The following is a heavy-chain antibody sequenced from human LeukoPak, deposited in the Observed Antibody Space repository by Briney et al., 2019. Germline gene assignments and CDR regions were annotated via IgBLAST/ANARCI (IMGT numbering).Heavy chain of an antibody. V-gene: IGHV4-34*01. CDR3: ARVTYNDGWYTRAQYIGMDV. Sequence: SETLSLICDVPRGSFSGNYWSWIRQSTEKGLEWIGEINHSGSTNYKSSLESRVTTSIDMSKRQFSLKLSSVTAADTAVYYCARVTYNDGWYTRAQYIGMDVWGQGTTVTVS. D-gene: IGHD6-19*01. CDR1: RGSFSGNY. CDR2: INHSGST. J-gene: IGHJ6*02.